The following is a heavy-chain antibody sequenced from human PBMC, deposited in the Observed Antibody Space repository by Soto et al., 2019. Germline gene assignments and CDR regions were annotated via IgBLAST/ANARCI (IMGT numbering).Heavy chain of an antibody. CDR3: ARRSYYGSGSMFDS. D-gene: IGHD3-10*01. Sequence: QLQLQESGPGLVRPSETLSLTCSASGGSITTSVYYWGWIRQPPGKGLEWIGTVDYSGTSYYNPSLKSRVTISVDTSKNQFSLKLRSVPAADTAVYYCARRSYYGSGSMFDSWGQGILVIVSS. CDR2: VDYSGTS. CDR1: GGSITTSVYY. J-gene: IGHJ4*02. V-gene: IGHV4-39*01.